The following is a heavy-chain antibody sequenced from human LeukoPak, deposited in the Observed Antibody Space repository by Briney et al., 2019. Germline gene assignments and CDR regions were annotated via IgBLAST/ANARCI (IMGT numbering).Heavy chain of an antibody. J-gene: IGHJ6*03. CDR1: GGTFSSYA. V-gene: IGHV1-69*05. CDR2: IIPIFGTA. Sequence: SAKVSCKASGGTFSSYAISWVRQAPGQGLEWMGGIIPIFGTANYAQKFQGRVTITTDESTSTAYMELSSLRSEDTAVYYCASTPGYYYYYYMDVWGKGTTVTVSS. CDR3: ASTPGYYYYYYMDV.